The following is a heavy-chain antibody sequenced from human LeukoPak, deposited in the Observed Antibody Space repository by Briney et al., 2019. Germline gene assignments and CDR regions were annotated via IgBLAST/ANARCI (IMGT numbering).Heavy chain of an antibody. V-gene: IGHV4-38-2*01. D-gene: IGHD5-18*01. J-gene: IGHJ4*02. CDR3: AAENLDTAMVRIPY. CDR2: MHHSGST. Sequence: SETLSLTCAVSGYSISSGYYWGWMRQPPGKGLEWIGSMHHSGSTFYNPSLKSRVTISVDTSKNQFSLKLSFVTAADTAVYFCAAENLDTAMVRIPYWGQGTLVTVSS. CDR1: GYSISSGYY.